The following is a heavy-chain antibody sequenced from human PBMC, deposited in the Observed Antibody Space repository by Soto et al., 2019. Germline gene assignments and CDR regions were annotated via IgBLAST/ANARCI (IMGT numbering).Heavy chain of an antibody. V-gene: IGHV3-30-3*01. Sequence: PGGSLRLSCAASGFTFSSYAMHCCLQAPGKGLVGVAVISYDGSNKYYADSVKSRFTISRDISKNTLYLQMTTLSAEDTAVYYCARDVDYNASGSMGDSWGKGTLVPSPQ. D-gene: IGHD3-10*01. CDR2: ISYDGSNK. CDR3: ARDVDYNASGSMGDS. CDR1: GFTFSSYA. J-gene: IGHJ4*02.